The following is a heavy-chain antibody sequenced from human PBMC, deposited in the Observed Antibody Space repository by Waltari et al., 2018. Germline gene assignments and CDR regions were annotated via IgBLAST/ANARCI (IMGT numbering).Heavy chain of an antibody. CDR3: ARHLYSIDYLELGN. J-gene: IGHJ4*02. D-gene: IGHD3-22*01. CDR2: ISDSGVIT. V-gene: IGHV3-23*01. Sequence: EVHLLESGGGLAQPGGSLRLSCAASGFNFISDAMRWVRQAPGKGLEWVSGISDSGVITKYADSVKGRFTVSRDNSKNTVFLQLNSLRAEDTAIYYCARHLYSIDYLELGNWGQGTLVTVSS. CDR1: GFNFISDA.